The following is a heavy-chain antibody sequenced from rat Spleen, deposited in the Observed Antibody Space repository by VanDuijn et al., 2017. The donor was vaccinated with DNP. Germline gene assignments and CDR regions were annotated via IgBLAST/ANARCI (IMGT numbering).Heavy chain of an antibody. D-gene: IGHD4-3*01. CDR2: IGSPAYAP. Sequence: EVQLVESGGGLVQPGRSLKLSCAASGFTFSDYYVAWVRQAPAKGLEWVAYIGSPAYAPYYGDSVKGRFTISRDNAKSTLYLQMNSLRSEDMATYYCVRWNSGHFDYWGQGVMVTVSS. CDR1: GFTFSDYY. CDR3: VRWNSGHFDY. V-gene: IGHV5-22*01. J-gene: IGHJ2*01.